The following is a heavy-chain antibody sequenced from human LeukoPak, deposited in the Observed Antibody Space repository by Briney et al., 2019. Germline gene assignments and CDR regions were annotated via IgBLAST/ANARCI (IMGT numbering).Heavy chain of an antibody. Sequence: GGSLRLSCATSGFAFSTYAFNWVRQAPGKGLESISSISGRGDESYYINSVKGRFTISRDNSKNTPYLQMNSLRAEDTAVYRCARVLRSAPEGYWYGLAVWGKGTTVTVSS. D-gene: IGHD6-25*01. V-gene: IGHV3-23*01. CDR2: ISGRGDES. J-gene: IGHJ6*04. CDR1: GFAFSTYA. CDR3: ARVLRSAPEGYWYGLAV.